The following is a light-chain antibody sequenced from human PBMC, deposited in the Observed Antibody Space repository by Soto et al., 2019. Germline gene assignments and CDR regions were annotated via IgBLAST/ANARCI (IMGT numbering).Light chain of an antibody. CDR1: QSITSYY. J-gene: IGKJ2*01. CDR3: NKYGSSPPT. V-gene: IGKV3-20*01. Sequence: EIVLTQSPATLSLSPGERATLSCRASQSITSYYLAWYQQKPGQAPRLLIYGASSRATGIPDRFSGSVSGTDFPLNISGLEPEDLDVYSCNKYGSSPPTFGQGPKLEIK. CDR2: GAS.